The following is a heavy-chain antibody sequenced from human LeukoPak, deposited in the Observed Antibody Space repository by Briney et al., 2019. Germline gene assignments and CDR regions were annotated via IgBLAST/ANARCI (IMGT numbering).Heavy chain of an antibody. CDR1: GFTFYSYA. D-gene: IGHD6-13*01. V-gene: IGHV3-23*01. CDR3: ANRRAAAGSGLMDV. J-gene: IGHJ6*02. Sequence: GGSLRLSCAASGFTFYSYAMSWVRQAPGKGLEWVSSVLGNGIPYYADSVKGRFTISRDNSKNTLYLQMNSLRAEDTAVYYCANRRAAAGSGLMDVWGQGTTVTVSS. CDR2: VLGNGIP.